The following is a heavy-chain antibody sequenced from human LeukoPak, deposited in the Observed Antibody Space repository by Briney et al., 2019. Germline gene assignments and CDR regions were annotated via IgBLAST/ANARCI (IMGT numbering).Heavy chain of an antibody. V-gene: IGHV1-8*01. CDR2: MNPNSGNT. CDR1: GYTFTSYD. CDR3: ALIGVEVVAATRGPDY. D-gene: IGHD2-15*01. Sequence: ASVKVSCKASGYTFTSYDINWVRQATGQGLEWMGWMNPNSGNTGYAQKFQGRVTMTRNTSISTAYMELSSLRSEDTAVYYCALIGVEVVAATRGPDYWGQGTLVTVSS. J-gene: IGHJ4*02.